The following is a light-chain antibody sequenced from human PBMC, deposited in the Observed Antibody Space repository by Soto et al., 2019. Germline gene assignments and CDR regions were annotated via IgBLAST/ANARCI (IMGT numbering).Light chain of an antibody. CDR1: QSVSGW. Sequence: DIQMTQSPSPLSASVGDRVAVTSRASQSVSGWLAWYQQKPGEAPKLLIYDASALPRGVPSRFSGSGSGTDFTLTISRLEPEDFAVYYCQQYGGSPRTFGQGTKV. V-gene: IGKV1-5*01. J-gene: IGKJ1*01. CDR3: QQYGGSPRT. CDR2: DAS.